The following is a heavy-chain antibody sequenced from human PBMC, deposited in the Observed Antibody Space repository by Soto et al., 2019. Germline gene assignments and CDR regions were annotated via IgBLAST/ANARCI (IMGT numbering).Heavy chain of an antibody. CDR1: GGSFSGYY. V-gene: IGHV4-34*01. J-gene: IGHJ3*02. Sequence: QVQLQQWGAGLLKPSETLSLTCAVYGGSFSGYYWSWIRQPPGKGLEWIGEINHSGSTNYNPSLKIRVTISVDTSKNQFSLKLSSVTAADTAVYYCASPSRKPHRRFDIWGQGTMVTVSS. CDR2: INHSGST. CDR3: ASPSRKPHRRFDI.